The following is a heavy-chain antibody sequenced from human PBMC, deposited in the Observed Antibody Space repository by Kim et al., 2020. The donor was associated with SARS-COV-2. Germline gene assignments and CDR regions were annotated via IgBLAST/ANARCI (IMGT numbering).Heavy chain of an antibody. D-gene: IGHD2-2*01. J-gene: IGHJ4*02. Sequence: IYPGDSNPKYSPSFQRRVTISLDKSINTAYLQWTSLQASDTAVYFCARPRYSSTWYPFDFWGQGTLVTVSS. CDR2: IYPGDSNP. V-gene: IGHV5-51*01. CDR3: ARPRYSSTWYPFDF.